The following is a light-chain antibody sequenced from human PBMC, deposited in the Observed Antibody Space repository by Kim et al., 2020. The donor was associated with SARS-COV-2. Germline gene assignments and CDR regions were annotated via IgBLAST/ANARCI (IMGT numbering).Light chain of an antibody. V-gene: IGKV3-20*01. CDR3: QQYGRSPTT. CDR1: QIVSSSY. CDR2: GAS. Sequence: EIVLTQSPGTLSLSPGERATLSCGASQIVSSSYLAWYQQKPGQAPRLLIYGASSRATGIPDRFSGSGSGTDFTLTISRLEPEDFAVYYCQQYGRSPTTFGQGTKVDIK. J-gene: IGKJ1*01.